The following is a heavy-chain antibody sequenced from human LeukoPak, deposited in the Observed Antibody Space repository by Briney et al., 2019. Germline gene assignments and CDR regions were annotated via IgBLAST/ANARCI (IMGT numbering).Heavy chain of an antibody. Sequence: PGGSLRLSCAASGFTFSSYEMNWVRQAPGKGLEWVSFISSSGSTIYYADSVKGRFTISRDNAKNSLYLQMKSLRVEDTAVYYCAGQSGYRYGQRGYWGQGALVTVSS. J-gene: IGHJ4*02. CDR3: AGQSGYRYGQRGY. CDR1: GFTFSSYE. V-gene: IGHV3-48*03. CDR2: ISSSGSTI. D-gene: IGHD5-18*01.